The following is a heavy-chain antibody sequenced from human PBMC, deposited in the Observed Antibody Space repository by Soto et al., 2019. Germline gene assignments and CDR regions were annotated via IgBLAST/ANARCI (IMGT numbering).Heavy chain of an antibody. CDR2: ISYDGSNK. CDR1: GFTFSSYG. CDR3: AKGKYYYGSGSYKDNWFDP. V-gene: IGHV3-30*18. Sequence: PGGSLRLSCAASGFTFSSYGMHWVRQAPGKGLEWVAVISYDGSNKYYADSVKGRFTISRDNSKNTLYLQMNSLRAEDTAVYYCAKGKYYYGSGSYKDNWFDPWGQGTLVTVSS. J-gene: IGHJ5*02. D-gene: IGHD3-10*01.